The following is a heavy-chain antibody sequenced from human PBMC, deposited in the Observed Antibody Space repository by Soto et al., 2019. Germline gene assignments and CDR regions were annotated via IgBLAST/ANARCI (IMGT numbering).Heavy chain of an antibody. CDR1: GGSFSGYY. Sequence: SETLSLTCAVYGGSFSGYYWSWIRQPPGKGLEWIGEINHSGSTNYNPSLKSRVTISVDTSKNQFSLKLSSVTAADTAVYYRARGKAYYYYMDVWGKGTTVTVSS. CDR3: ARGKAYYYYMDV. J-gene: IGHJ6*03. V-gene: IGHV4-34*01. CDR2: INHSGST.